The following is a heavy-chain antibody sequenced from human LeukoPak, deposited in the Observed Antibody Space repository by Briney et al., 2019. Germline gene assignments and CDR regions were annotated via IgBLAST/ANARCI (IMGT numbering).Heavy chain of an antibody. CDR3: ERGGGTYHVDY. CDR1: GYTFSAYY. D-gene: IGHD2-21*01. CDR2: INPNSGGT. J-gene: IGHJ4*02. Sequence: ASVKVSCKASGYTFSAYYMHWVRQAPGEGLEWMGWINPNSGGTKYAQKFQGRVTMTRDTSISTVYMELSSLRSDDTAVYYCERGGGTYHVDYWGQGTLVTVSS. V-gene: IGHV1-2*02.